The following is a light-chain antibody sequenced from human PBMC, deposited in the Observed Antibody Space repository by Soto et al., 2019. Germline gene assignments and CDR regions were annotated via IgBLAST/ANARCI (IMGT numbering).Light chain of an antibody. CDR1: QTISSW. CDR3: QHYNSYSAA. V-gene: IGKV1-5*03. CDR2: KAS. Sequence: DIQMPQSPSTLSGSVGDRVTITCRASQTISSWLAWYQQKPGKAPKLLIYKASTLKSGVPSRFSGSGSGTEVTLTISSLQPDDCATYYCQHYNSYSAACGQGTKVELK. J-gene: IGKJ1*01.